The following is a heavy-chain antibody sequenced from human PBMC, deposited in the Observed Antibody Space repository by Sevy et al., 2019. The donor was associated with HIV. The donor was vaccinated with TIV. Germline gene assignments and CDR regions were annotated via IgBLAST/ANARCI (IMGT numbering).Heavy chain of an antibody. CDR1: GFHFRSYA. Sequence: GGSLRLSCVVSGFHFRSYAMSWVRQAPGKGLEWVSGISGSGSDTYYADSLKGRFTISRDNSKNTLSLQMNSLRVEDMALYYCARDYFGSGTRNYFDYWGQGTLVTVSS. CDR3: ARDYFGSGTRNYFDY. J-gene: IGHJ4*02. V-gene: IGHV3-23*01. D-gene: IGHD3-10*01. CDR2: ISGSGSDT.